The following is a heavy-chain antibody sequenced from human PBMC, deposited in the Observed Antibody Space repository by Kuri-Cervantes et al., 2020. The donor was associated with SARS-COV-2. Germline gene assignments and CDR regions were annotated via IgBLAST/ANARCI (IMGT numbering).Heavy chain of an antibody. V-gene: IGHV4-4*07. CDR2: IYHSGST. Sequence: GSLRLSCTVSGGSISSYYWSWIRQPAGKGLEWIGSIYHSGSTYYNPSLKSRVTISVDTSKNQFSLKLSSVTAADTAVYYCARFFDYWGQGTLVTVSS. J-gene: IGHJ4*02. CDR1: GGSISSYY. CDR3: ARFFDY.